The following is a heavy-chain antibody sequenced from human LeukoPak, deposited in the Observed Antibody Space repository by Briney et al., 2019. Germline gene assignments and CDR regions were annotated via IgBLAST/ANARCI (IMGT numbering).Heavy chain of an antibody. CDR1: GGSISSYD. CDR3: ARGGGYNSYLDY. V-gene: IGHV4-59*01. CDR2: IYYSGST. D-gene: IGHD5-24*01. Sequence: PSETLSLTCTASGGSISSYDWSWVRQPPGKGLEWIGYIYYSGSTNYNPSLKSRVTISVDTSKNQFSLKLSSVAAADTVVYYCARGGGYNSYLDYWGQGTLVTVPS. J-gene: IGHJ4*02.